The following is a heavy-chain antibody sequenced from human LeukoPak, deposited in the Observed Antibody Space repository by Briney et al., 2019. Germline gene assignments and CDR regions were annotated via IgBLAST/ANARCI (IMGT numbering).Heavy chain of an antibody. CDR2: ISYDGSNK. V-gene: IGHV3-30*18. CDR1: GFTFSSYG. D-gene: IGHD5-18*01. Sequence: GGSLRLSCAASGFTFSSYGMHWVRQAPGKGLEWVAVISYDGSNKYYADSVKGRFTVSRDNSKNTLYLQMNSLRAEDTAVYYCAKDFTFTARGLSYYYGMDGWGQGTTVTVSS. CDR3: AKDFTFTARGLSYYYGMDG. J-gene: IGHJ6*02.